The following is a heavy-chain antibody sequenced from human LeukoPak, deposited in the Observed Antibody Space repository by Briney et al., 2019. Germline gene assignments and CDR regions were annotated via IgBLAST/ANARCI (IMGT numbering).Heavy chain of an antibody. CDR1: GGSISSSSYY. J-gene: IGHJ4*02. V-gene: IGHV4-39*07. CDR2: IYYSGST. Sequence: SETLSLTCTVSGGSISSSSYYWGWIRQPPGKGLEWIGSIYYSGSTYYNPSLKSRVTISVDTSKNQFSLKLSSVTAADTAVYYCARDPVPYYFDYWGQGTLVTVSS. CDR3: ARDPVPYYFDY.